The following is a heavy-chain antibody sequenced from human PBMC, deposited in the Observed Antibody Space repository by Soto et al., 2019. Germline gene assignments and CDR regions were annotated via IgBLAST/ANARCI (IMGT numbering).Heavy chain of an antibody. J-gene: IGHJ4*02. D-gene: IGHD3-10*01. Sequence: SETLSLTCTVSGGSISSYYWSWIRQPPGKGLEWIGYIYYSGSTNYNPSLKSRVTISVDTSKNQFSLKLSSVTAADTAVYYCARSVWFGELFTFDYWGQGTLVTVSS. CDR3: ARSVWFGELFTFDY. V-gene: IGHV4-59*08. CDR1: GGSISSYY. CDR2: IYYSGST.